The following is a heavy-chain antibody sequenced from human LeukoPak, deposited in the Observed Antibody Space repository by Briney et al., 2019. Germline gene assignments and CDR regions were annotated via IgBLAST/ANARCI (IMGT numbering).Heavy chain of an antibody. CDR1: GFTVSSNY. CDR2: IYSGGST. CDR3: ARGTKTTVTTYDY. Sequence: GGSLRLSCAASGFTVSSNYMSWVRQAPGKGLEWVSVIYSGGSTYYADSVKGRFTISRDNSKNTLYLQMNSLRAEDTAVYYCARGTKTTVTTYDYWGQGTLVTVSS. D-gene: IGHD4-17*01. V-gene: IGHV3-53*01. J-gene: IGHJ4*02.